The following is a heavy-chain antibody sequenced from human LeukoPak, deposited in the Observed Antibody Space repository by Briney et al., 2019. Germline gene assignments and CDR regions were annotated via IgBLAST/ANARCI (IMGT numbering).Heavy chain of an antibody. J-gene: IGHJ4*02. V-gene: IGHV3-23*01. CDR3: AKDLYSCTIFGVVIIPYY. D-gene: IGHD3-3*01. CDR2: ISGSGGST. CDR1: GFTFSSYA. Sequence: GGSLRLSCAASGFTFSSYAMSWVRQAPGKGLEWVSAISGSGGSTYYADSVKGRFTISRDNSKNTLYLQMNSLRAEDTAVYYCAKDLYSCTIFGVVIIPYYWGQGTLVTVSS.